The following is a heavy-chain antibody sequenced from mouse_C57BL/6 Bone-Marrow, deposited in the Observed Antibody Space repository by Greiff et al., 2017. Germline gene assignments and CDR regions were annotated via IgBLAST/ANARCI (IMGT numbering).Heavy chain of an antibody. Sequence: EVQRVESVAELVRPGASVKLSCTASGFNIKNTYMHWVKQRPEQGLEWIGRIDPANGNTKYAPKFQGKATITADTSSNTAYLQLSSLTSEDTAIYYCALLLRYPYWYFDVWGTGTTVTVSS. V-gene: IGHV14-3*01. CDR1: GFNIKNTY. CDR3: ALLLRYPYWYFDV. D-gene: IGHD1-1*01. J-gene: IGHJ1*03. CDR2: IDPANGNT.